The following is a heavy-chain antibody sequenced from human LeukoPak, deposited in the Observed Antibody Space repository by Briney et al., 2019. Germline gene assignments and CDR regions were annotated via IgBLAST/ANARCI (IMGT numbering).Heavy chain of an antibody. D-gene: IGHD1-26*01. CDR1: GYTFTSYD. V-gene: IGHV1-18*01. Sequence: VASLKLSCKASGYTFTSYDMSWVRQAPGQGLEWMGWISAYNGNTNYAQKLQGRVTMTTDTSTSTAYMELRSLRSDDTAVYYCARVGELRYYYMDVWVKGTTVTVSS. CDR2: ISAYNGNT. J-gene: IGHJ6*03. CDR3: ARVGELRYYYMDV.